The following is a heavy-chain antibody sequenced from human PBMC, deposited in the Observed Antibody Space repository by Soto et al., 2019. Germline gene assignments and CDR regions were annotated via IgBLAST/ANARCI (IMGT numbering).Heavy chain of an antibody. D-gene: IGHD6-13*01. CDR1: GGTFSSYT. V-gene: IGHV1-69*04. CDR3: ARDAIAAAVNNWFDP. CDR2: IIPILGIA. J-gene: IGHJ5*02. Sequence: GASVKVSCKASGGTFSSYTISWVRQAPGQGLEWMGRIIPILGIANYAQKFQGRVTITADKSTSTAYMELSSLRSEDTAVYYCARDAIAAAVNNWFDPWGHGTLVTVSS.